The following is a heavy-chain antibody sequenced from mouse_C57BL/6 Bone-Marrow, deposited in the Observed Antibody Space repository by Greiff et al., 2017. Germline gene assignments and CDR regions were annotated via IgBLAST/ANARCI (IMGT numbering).Heavy chain of an antibody. J-gene: IGHJ3*01. CDR3: TSYDYDLAWFAY. CDR1: GYTFTSYW. Sequence: VHLVESGAELAKPGASVKLSCKASGYTFTSYWMHWVKQRPGQGLEWIGYINPSSGYTKYNQKFKDKATLTAGKSSSTAYMQLSSLTYEDSAVYYCTSYDYDLAWFAYWGQGTLVTVSA. D-gene: IGHD2-4*01. CDR2: INPSSGYT. V-gene: IGHV1-7*01.